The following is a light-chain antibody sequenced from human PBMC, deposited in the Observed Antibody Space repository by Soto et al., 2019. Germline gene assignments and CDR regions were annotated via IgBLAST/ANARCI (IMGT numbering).Light chain of an antibody. Sequence: QSVLAQPASVSGSPGPAITISRTGTSSAVGGYNYVSWYQQHPGKAPKLMIYDVSNRPSGVSNRFSGSKSGNTASLTISGLQAEDEADYYCSSYASSSTYVFGTGTKVTVL. CDR1: SSAVGGYNY. CDR2: DVS. J-gene: IGLJ1*01. CDR3: SSYASSSTYV. V-gene: IGLV2-14*01.